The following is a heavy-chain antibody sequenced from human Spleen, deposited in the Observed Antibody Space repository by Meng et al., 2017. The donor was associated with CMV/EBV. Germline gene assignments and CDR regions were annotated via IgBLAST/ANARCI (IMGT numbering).Heavy chain of an antibody. D-gene: IGHD3-22*01. Sequence: LTCSVSGGSFSSSKWWSWVRQPPGKGLEWIGEIYDSGITTYNPSLKSRVTISLDESKNDFSLKLRSVTAADTAVYYCARNGYYSLDYWSQGTLVTVSS. J-gene: IGHJ4*02. V-gene: IGHV4-4*02. CDR1: GGSFSSSKW. CDR2: IYDSGIT. CDR3: ARNGYYSLDY.